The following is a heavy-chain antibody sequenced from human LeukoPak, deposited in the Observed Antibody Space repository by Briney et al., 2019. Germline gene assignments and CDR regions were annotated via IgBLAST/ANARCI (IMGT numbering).Heavy chain of an antibody. CDR3: TRGGELLNF. CDR1: GASVNSGNYY. J-gene: IGHJ4*02. Sequence: PSQTLSLTCTVSGASVNSGNYYRTWIRQPAGKRLEWIGRIYTSGSTNYIPSLRSRVTITIDAAKNRFSLRLSSVTAADTAVYYCTRGGELLNFWGQGTLVTVSS. V-gene: IGHV4-61*02. D-gene: IGHD1-26*01. CDR2: IYTSGST.